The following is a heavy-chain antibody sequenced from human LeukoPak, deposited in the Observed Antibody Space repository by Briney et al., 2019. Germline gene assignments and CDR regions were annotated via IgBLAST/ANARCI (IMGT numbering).Heavy chain of an antibody. D-gene: IGHD6-13*01. CDR1: GFTFSSYS. CDR3: ARDRASSWYYFDY. CDR2: ISSSSSYI. Sequence: GGSLRLSCAASGFTFSSYSMNWVRQAPGKGLGWVSSISSSSSYIYYADSVKGRFTISRDNAKNSLYLQMNSLRAEDTAVYYCARDRASSWYYFDYWGQGTLVTVSS. V-gene: IGHV3-21*01. J-gene: IGHJ4*02.